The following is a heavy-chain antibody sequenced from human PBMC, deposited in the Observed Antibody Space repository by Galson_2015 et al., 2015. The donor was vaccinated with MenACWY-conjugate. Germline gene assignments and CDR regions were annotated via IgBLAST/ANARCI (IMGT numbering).Heavy chain of an antibody. CDR1: GASISSPH. CDR2: IRDTGSL. V-gene: IGHV4-59*08. D-gene: IGHD7-27*01. CDR3: ARLPTWGSSFGYFDY. Sequence: ATLSLTCTVSGASISSPHWSWFRQPPGTGLEWIAYIRDTGSLKDNPSLKSRVTMSADKSNNQFSLRLISVTAADTAVYYCARLPTWGSSFGYFDYWGQGSLVAVSS. J-gene: IGHJ4*02.